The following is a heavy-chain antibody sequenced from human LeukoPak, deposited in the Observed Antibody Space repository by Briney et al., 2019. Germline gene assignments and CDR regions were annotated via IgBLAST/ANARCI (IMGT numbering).Heavy chain of an antibody. CDR3: ARDINWGSGAFDI. CDR2: INLSDDYI. Sequence: NPGGSLRLSCAASRFPFSSYSMVWVRQAPGKGLEWVSSINLSDDYIYYADSVKGRFTISRDNAKNSLYLQMNSLRAEDTAVYYCARDINWGSGAFDIWGQGTLVTVSS. CDR1: RFPFSSYS. J-gene: IGHJ4*02. V-gene: IGHV3-21*01. D-gene: IGHD7-27*01.